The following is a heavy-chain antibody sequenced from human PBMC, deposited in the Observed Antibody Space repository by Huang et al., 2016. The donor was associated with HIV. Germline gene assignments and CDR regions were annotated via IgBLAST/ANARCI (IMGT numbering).Heavy chain of an antibody. CDR2: FEQEEGEK. V-gene: IGHV1-24*01. J-gene: IGHJ4*02. CDR3: ATVYRRFRNHDSGDYYFDY. Sequence: QVQLVQSGAEVKKPGASVKVSCKVSGSTLTELSMHWVRQAPGKGLEWRGGFEQEEGEKIYAQKFQGRVTMTEDTSTDTAYRELSSRRSEDTAVYYCATVYRRFRNHDSGDYYFDYWDQGTLVTVSS. CDR1: GSTLTELS. D-gene: IGHD3-22*01.